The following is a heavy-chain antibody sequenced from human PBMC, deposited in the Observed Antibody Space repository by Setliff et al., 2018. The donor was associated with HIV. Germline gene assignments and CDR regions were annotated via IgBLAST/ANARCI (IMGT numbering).Heavy chain of an antibody. CDR3: VRGVQSPPHYSYYYMDV. CDR1: RSTFNSHT. Sequence: SVKVSCKASRSTFNSHTTNWVRQAPGQGLDWMGRIIPILGVANYAQRFQGKVTITADKSTSTAYMELTSLRFDDTAMYYCVRGVQSPPHYSYYYMDVWGEGTMVTAP. D-gene: IGHD3-3*01. J-gene: IGHJ6*03. V-gene: IGHV1-69*02. CDR2: IIPILGVA.